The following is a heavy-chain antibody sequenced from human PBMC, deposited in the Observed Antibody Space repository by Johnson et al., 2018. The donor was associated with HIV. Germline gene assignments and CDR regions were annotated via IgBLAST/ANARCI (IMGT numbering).Heavy chain of an antibody. Sequence: VQLLESGGGVVQPGRSLRLSCAASGFTFSSYAMHWVRQAPGKGLEWVAVISYDGSNKYYADSVKGRFTISRDNSKNTLYLQMNSLRVEDTAVYYCARDPLGSSWFEGDAFDIWGQGTMVTVSS. J-gene: IGHJ3*02. D-gene: IGHD6-13*01. CDR2: ISYDGSNK. V-gene: IGHV3-30-3*01. CDR3: ARDPLGSSWFEGDAFDI. CDR1: GFTFSSYA.